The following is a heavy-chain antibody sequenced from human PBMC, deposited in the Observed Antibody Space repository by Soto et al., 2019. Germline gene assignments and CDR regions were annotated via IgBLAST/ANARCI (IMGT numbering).Heavy chain of an antibody. CDR2: IIPIFGTA. D-gene: IGHD3-3*01. Sequence: GASVKVSCKASGGTFSSYAISWVRQAPGQGLEWMGGIIPIFGTANYAQKFQGRVTITADKSTSTAYMELSSLRSEDTAVYYCARLYYDFWSGSPRYAFDIWGQGTMVTVS. CDR3: ARLYYDFWSGSPRYAFDI. V-gene: IGHV1-69*06. CDR1: GGTFSSYA. J-gene: IGHJ3*02.